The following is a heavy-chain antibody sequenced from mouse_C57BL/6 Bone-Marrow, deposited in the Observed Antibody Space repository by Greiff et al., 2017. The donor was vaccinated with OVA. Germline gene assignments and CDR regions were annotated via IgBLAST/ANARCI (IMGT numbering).Heavy chain of an antibody. CDR1: GFNIKDDY. J-gene: IGHJ2*01. V-gene: IGHV14-4*01. CDR2: IDPENGDT. CDR3: TTGGYYFDD. Sequence: EVQVVESGAELVRPGASVKLSCTASGFNIKDDYMHWVKQRPEQGLEWIGWIDPENGDTEYASKFQGKATITADTSSNTAYLQLSILTSEDTAVYYCTTGGYYFDDWGTGTTLTVSS.